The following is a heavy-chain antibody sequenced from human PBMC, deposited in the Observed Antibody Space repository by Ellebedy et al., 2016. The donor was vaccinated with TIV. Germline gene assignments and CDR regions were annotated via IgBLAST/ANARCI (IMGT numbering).Heavy chain of an antibody. CDR1: GFTFSSYG. CDR3: ARAGETYYMDV. CDR2: IWYDGSDK. V-gene: IGHV3-33*08. D-gene: IGHD3-16*01. Sequence: GGSLRLSXAASGFTFSSYGMHWVRQAPGKGLEWVAVIWYDGSDKYYADSVKGRFTVSRDNSKNTLYLQMNSLRVEDTAVYFCARAGETYYMDVWGKGTTVIVSS. J-gene: IGHJ6*03.